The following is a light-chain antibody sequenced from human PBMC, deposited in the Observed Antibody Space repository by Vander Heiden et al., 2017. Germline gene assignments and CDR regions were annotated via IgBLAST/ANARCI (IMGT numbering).Light chain of an antibody. J-gene: IGKJ2*01. CDR1: QSLVYNDGNTY. Sequence: DVVMTQSPLSLPVTLGQPASISCRSSQSLVYNDGNTYLNWFQQRPGQSPRRLIYKVSNRDSGVPDRFSGSGSGTDFTLKISRVEAEDVGVYYCMQGRHWPPMYTFGQGTKLEIK. CDR2: KVS. V-gene: IGKV2-30*01. CDR3: MQGRHWPPMYT.